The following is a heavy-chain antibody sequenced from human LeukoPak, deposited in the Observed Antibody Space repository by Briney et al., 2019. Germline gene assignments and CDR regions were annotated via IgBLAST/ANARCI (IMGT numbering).Heavy chain of an antibody. CDR2: IFSNDEK. J-gene: IGHJ3*02. D-gene: IGHD5-24*01. CDR1: GFSLSTARMG. CDR3: ARIKGRQRWLVEEYAFDI. V-gene: IGHV2-26*01. Sequence: SGPTLVNPTETLTLTCTVSGFSLSTARMGVSWIRQPPGKALEWLAHIFSNDEKSYCTSLKSRLTISKDTSKSQVVLTMTNMDPVDTATYYCARIKGRQRWLVEEYAFDIWGQGKMVTVSS.